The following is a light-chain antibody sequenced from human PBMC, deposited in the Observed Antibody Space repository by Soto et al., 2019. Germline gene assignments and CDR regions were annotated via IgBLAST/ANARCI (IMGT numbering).Light chain of an antibody. CDR1: QSISSW. J-gene: IGKJ2*01. CDR3: HQYNSYPYT. Sequence: DIQMTQSPSTLSASVGDRVIITCRASQSISSWLAWYQQKPGKAPKFLIYDASSLESGVPSRFSGSGSGTEFTLTISSLQPDASATYCYHQYNSYPYTFGQGTKLAIK. V-gene: IGKV1-5*01. CDR2: DAS.